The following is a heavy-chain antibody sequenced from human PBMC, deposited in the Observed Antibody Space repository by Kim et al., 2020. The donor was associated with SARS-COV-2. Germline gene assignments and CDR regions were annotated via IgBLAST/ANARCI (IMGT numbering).Heavy chain of an antibody. J-gene: IGHJ4*02. D-gene: IGHD6-19*01. Sequence: DSAKGRFTASRDDAKNTLYLQMTDLRAEDTALYYCAKDHRSSGLPTFDYWGQGTQVTVSS. V-gene: IGHV3-23*01. CDR3: AKDHRSSGLPTFDY.